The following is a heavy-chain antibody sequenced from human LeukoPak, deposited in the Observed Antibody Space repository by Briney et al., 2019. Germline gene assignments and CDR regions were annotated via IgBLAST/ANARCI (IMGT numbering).Heavy chain of an antibody. CDR3: ARDHYYDSSGYWLYYFDY. CDR2: TYTSGST. D-gene: IGHD3-22*01. V-gene: IGHV4-4*07. J-gene: IGHJ4*02. Sequence: SETLSLTCTVSGGSISSYYWSWIRQPAGKGPEWIGRTYTSGSTNYNPSLKSRVTMSVDTSKNQFSLKLSSVTAADTAVYYCARDHYYDSSGYWLYYFDYWGQGTLVTVSS. CDR1: GGSISSYY.